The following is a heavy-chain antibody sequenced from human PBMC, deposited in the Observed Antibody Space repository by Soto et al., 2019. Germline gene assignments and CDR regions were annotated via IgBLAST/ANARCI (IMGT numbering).Heavy chain of an antibody. CDR1: GFTFSSYG. CDR3: ARDRVVRYYDILTGYWLENPMDA. V-gene: IGHV3-33*01. J-gene: IGHJ6*02. D-gene: IGHD3-9*01. CDR2: IWYDGSNK. Sequence: GGSLRLSCAASGFTFSSYGMHWVRQAPGKGLEWVAVIWYDGSNKYYADSVKGRFTISRDNSKNTLYLQMNSLRAEDTAVYYCARDRVVRYYDILTGYWLENPMDAWGLGTTVTVSS.